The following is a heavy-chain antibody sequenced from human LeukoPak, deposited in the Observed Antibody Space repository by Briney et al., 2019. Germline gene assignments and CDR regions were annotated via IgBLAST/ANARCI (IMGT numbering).Heavy chain of an antibody. V-gene: IGHV1-2*02. J-gene: IGHJ6*03. Sequence: ASVKVSCKASGYTFTGYYMHWVRQAPGQGLEWMGWINPNSGGTNYAQKFQGRVTMTRDTSISTAYMELSRLRSDDTAVYYCTRGWSGSYYSHYYYYMDVWGKGTTVTVSS. D-gene: IGHD1-26*01. CDR1: GYTFTGYY. CDR2: INPNSGGT. CDR3: TRGWSGSYYSHYYYYMDV.